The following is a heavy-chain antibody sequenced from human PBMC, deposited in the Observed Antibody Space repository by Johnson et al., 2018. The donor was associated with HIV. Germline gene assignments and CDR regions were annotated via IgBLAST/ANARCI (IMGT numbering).Heavy chain of an antibody. D-gene: IGHD3-22*01. CDR3: AKDMPMIAHQDI. J-gene: IGHJ3*02. V-gene: IGHV3-30*02. CDR2: IRYDGSNK. CDR1: GFTFSSYG. Sequence: QVQLVESGGGVVQPGGSLRLSCAASGFTFSSYGMHWVRQAPGKGLEWVAFIRYDGSNKYYADSVKGRFTITRDNSKNTLYLQMNSLRAEDTAVYYCAKDMPMIAHQDIWGQGTMVTVSS.